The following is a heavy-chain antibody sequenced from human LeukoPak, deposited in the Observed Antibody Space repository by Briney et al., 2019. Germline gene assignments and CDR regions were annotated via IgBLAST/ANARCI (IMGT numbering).Heavy chain of an antibody. V-gene: IGHV4-34*01. Sequence: SETLSLTCAVYGGSFRGYYWSWIRQPPGKGLEWIGEINHSGSTNYNPSLKSRVTISVDTSKNQFSLKLSSVTAADTAVYYCARGEYCSSTSCYYWRPNNWFDPWGQGTLVTVSS. CDR3: ARGEYCSSTSCYYWRPNNWFDP. CDR2: INHSGST. D-gene: IGHD2-2*01. CDR1: GGSFRGYY. J-gene: IGHJ5*02.